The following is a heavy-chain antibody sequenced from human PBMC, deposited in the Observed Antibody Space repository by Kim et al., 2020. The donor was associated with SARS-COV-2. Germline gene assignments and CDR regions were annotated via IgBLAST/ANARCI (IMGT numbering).Heavy chain of an antibody. Sequence: SVKVSCKASGFTFTSSAMQWGRQARGQRLEWIGWIVVGSGNTNYAQKFQERVTITRDMSTSTAYMELSSLRSEDTAVYYCAAGSSSSWYVGYYYYGMDFWGQGTTVTVSS. V-gene: IGHV1-58*02. CDR3: AAGSSSSWYVGYYYYGMDF. J-gene: IGHJ6*02. D-gene: IGHD6-13*01. CDR1: GFTFTSSA. CDR2: IVVGSGNT.